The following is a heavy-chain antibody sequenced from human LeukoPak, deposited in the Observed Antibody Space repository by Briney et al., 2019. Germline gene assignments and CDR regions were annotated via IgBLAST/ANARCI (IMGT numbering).Heavy chain of an antibody. V-gene: IGHV1-69*13. J-gene: IGHJ6*02. CDR3: ARGLIRGYDFWSGPSYGMDV. D-gene: IGHD3-3*01. CDR2: IIPIFGTA. Sequence: SVKVSCKASGGTFSSYAISWVRQAPGQGLEWMGGIIPIFGTANYAQKSQGRVTITADESTSTAYMELSSLRSEDTAVYYCARGLIRGYDFWSGPSYGMDVWGQGTTVTVSS. CDR1: GGTFSSYA.